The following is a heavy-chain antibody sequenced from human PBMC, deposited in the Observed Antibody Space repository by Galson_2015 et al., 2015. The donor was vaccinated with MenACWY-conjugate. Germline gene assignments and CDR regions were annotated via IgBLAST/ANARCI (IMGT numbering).Heavy chain of an antibody. D-gene: IGHD1-26*01. CDR1: GFIFNTHW. Sequence: SLRLSCAAFGFIFNTHWMHWVRQAPGKGLVWVSRINPGGSSTTYADSVKDRFTISRDNAKNTLYLQMNSLRPEDTAVFYCAKTRGASFYFDSWGQGTLVTVSS. CDR2: INPGGSST. CDR3: AKTRGASFYFDS. V-gene: IGHV3-74*01. J-gene: IGHJ4*02.